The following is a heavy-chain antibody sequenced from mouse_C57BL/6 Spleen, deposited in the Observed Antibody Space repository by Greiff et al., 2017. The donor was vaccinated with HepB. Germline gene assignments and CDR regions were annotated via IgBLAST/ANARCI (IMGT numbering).Heavy chain of an antibody. D-gene: IGHD1-1*01. CDR2: IYHGSGST. CDR1: GYTFTSYW. Sequence: QVQLQQPGAELVKPGASVKMSCKASGYTFTSYWITWVKQRPGQGLEWIGDIYHGSGSTNYNEKFKSKATLTVDTSSSTAYMQLSSLTSEDSAVYYCALITTVVVPCWGQGTTLTVSS. J-gene: IGHJ2*01. V-gene: IGHV1-55*01. CDR3: ALITTVVVPC.